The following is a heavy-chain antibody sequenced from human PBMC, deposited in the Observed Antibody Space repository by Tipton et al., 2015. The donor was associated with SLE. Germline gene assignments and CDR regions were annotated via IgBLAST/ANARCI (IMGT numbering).Heavy chain of an antibody. J-gene: IGHJ4*02. CDR1: GGSISSHY. V-gene: IGHV4-59*11. CDR3: ARLGGWELHVFDY. CDR2: IYYSGRT. Sequence: TLSLTCTVSGGSISSHYWSWIRQPPGKGLEWIGYIYYSGRTNSNPPLKSRVTISVDTSKNHFSLKLSSVTAADTAVHYCARLGGWELHVFDYWGQGTLVTVSS. D-gene: IGHD1-26*01.